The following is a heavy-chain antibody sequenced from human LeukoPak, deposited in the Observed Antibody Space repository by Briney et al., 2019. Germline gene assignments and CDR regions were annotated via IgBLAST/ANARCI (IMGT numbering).Heavy chain of an antibody. V-gene: IGHV3-20*04. J-gene: IGHJ6*04. CDR1: GFTFDDYG. D-gene: IGHD3-10*02. CDR2: INWNGGST. CDR3: AELGITMIGGV. Sequence: GGSLRLSCAASGFTFDDYGMSWVRQAPGKGLEWVSGINWNGGSTGYADSLKGRFTISRDNAKNSLYLQMNSLRAEDTAVYYCAELGITMIGGVWGKGTTVTISS.